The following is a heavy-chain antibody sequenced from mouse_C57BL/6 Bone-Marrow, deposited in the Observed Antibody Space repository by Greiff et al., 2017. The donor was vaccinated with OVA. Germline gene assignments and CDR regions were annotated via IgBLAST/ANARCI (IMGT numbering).Heavy chain of an antibody. CDR2: IDPETGGT. V-gene: IGHV1-15*01. CDR1: GYTFTDYE. CDR3: TRSRRYFDV. Sequence: QVHVKQSGAELVRPGASVTLSCKASGYTFTDYEMHWVKQTPVHGLEWIGAIDPETGGTAYNQKFKGKAILTADKSSSTAYMELRSLTSEDSAVYYCTRSRRYFDVWGTGTTVTVSS. J-gene: IGHJ1*03.